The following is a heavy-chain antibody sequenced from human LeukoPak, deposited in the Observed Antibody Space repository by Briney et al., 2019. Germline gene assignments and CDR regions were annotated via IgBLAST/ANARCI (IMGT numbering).Heavy chain of an antibody. CDR1: GGSFSIYY. Sequence: SETLSLTCTVSGGSFSIYYWSWIRQPAGKGLEWIGRIYTSGSTNYNPSLKSRVTMSVDTSKNQFSLKLSSVTAADTAVYYCARGPTTVTRAFDYWGQGTLVTVSS. CDR2: IYTSGST. V-gene: IGHV4-4*07. J-gene: IGHJ4*02. D-gene: IGHD4-17*01. CDR3: ARGPTTVTRAFDY.